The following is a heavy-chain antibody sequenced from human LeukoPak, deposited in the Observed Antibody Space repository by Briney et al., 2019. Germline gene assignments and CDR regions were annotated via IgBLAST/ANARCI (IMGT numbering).Heavy chain of an antibody. D-gene: IGHD2/OR15-2a*01. CDR2: IYQSGTT. V-gene: IGHV4-38-2*01. CDR3: ARTHSNSFQFDY. Sequence: NPSETLSLTCAVSGYSISSGFYWGWIRQPPGKGLEWIASIYQSGTTYYNSSLKSRVTLSVDTSKNQFSLKLSSVTAADTALYFCARTHSNSFQFDYWGQGSLVTASS. J-gene: IGHJ4*02. CDR1: GYSISSGFY.